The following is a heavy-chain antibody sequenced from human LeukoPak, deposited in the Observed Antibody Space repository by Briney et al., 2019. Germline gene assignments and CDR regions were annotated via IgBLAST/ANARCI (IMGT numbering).Heavy chain of an antibody. Sequence: ASVKVSCKASGYTFTGYYMHWVRQAPGQGLEWMGWINPNSGGTNYAQKFQGRVTMTRDTSISTAYMELSRLRSDDTAVYYCARPYYYDSSGYYRLWGQGTLVTVSS. D-gene: IGHD3-22*01. CDR2: INPNSGGT. V-gene: IGHV1-2*02. J-gene: IGHJ4*02. CDR1: GYTFTGYY. CDR3: ARPYYYDSSGYYRL.